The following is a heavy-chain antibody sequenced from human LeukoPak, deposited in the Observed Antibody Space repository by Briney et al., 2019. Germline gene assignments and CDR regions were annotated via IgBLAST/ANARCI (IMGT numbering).Heavy chain of an antibody. J-gene: IGHJ4*02. Sequence: GGSLRLSCAASGFTFSNAWMSWVRQDPGKGLEWVGRIKSKTDGGTTDYAAPVKGRFTISRDDSKNTLYLQMNSLKTEDTAVYYCTTHDILTGYYTGGFDYWGQGTLVTVSS. D-gene: IGHD3-9*01. CDR3: TTHDILTGYYTGGFDY. CDR2: IKSKTDGGTT. CDR1: GFTFSNAW. V-gene: IGHV3-15*01.